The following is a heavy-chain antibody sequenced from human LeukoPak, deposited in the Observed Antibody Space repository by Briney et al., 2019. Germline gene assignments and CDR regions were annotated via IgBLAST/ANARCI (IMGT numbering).Heavy chain of an antibody. J-gene: IGHJ4*02. Sequence: ASVKVSCKASGYTFTSYYMHWVRQAHGQGLEWMGIINPSGGSTSYAQKFQGRVTMTRDTSTSTVYMELSSLRSEDTAVYYCARIGYDFWSGYSLEYWGQGTLVTVSS. CDR2: INPSGGST. CDR3: ARIGYDFWSGYSLEY. D-gene: IGHD3-3*01. CDR1: GYTFTSYY. V-gene: IGHV1-46*01.